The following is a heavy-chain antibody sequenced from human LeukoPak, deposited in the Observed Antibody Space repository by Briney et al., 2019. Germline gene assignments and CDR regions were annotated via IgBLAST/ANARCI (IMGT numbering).Heavy chain of an antibody. V-gene: IGHV4-59*01. CDR2: VHYSGTT. J-gene: IGHJ4*02. D-gene: IGHD4-17*01. CDR3: ARGYGDFRVEGRYFHS. CDR1: DGSITNYD. Sequence: SETLSLTCTVSDGSITNYDWSWVRQPPGKGLEFIGHVHYSGTTNFNPSLRSRVTISIDTSKQHFFLKLKSVTAADTAVYYCARGYGDFRVEGRYFHSWGQGTLVTVSS.